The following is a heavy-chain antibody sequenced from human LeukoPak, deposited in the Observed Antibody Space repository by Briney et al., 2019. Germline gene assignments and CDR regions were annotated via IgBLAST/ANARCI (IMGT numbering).Heavy chain of an antibody. CDR2: ISSSSSYI. V-gene: IGHV3-21*01. J-gene: IGHJ6*02. CDR3: AREQAGTRYGMDV. Sequence: GGSLRLSCAASGFTFSSYSMNWVRQAPGKGLEWVSSISSSSSYIHYADSVKGRFTISRDNAKNSLYLQMNSLRAEDTAVYYCAREQAGTRYGMDVWGQGTTVTVSS. D-gene: IGHD1-7*01. CDR1: GFTFSSYS.